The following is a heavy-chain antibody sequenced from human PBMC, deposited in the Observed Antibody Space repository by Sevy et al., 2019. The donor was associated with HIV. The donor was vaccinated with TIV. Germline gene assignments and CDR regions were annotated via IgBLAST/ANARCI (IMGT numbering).Heavy chain of an antibody. Sequence: SETLSLTCTVSGGSISSSSYYWGWIRQPPGKGLEWIGSIYYSGSTYYNPSLKSRVTISVDTSKNQFSLKLSSVTAADTAVYYCARPRRERFPVLREETDAFDIWGQGTMVTVSS. V-gene: IGHV4-39*01. CDR3: ARPRRERFPVLREETDAFDI. CDR2: IYYSGST. CDR1: GGSISSSSYY. D-gene: IGHD1-26*01. J-gene: IGHJ3*02.